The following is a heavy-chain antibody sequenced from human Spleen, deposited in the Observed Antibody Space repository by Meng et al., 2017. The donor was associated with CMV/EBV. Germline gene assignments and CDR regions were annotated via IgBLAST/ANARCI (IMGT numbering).Heavy chain of an antibody. J-gene: IGHJ4*02. CDR3: ARDLDYGDHEAGYYFDY. V-gene: IGHV1-2*02. CDR2: IGPNSGGT. Sequence: YTFTGYYIHWVRQAPGQGLEWMGWIGPNSGGTNYAQKFQGRVTMTRDTSISTAYMELSRLRSDDTAVYYCARDLDYGDHEAGYYFDYWGQGTLVTVSS. CDR1: YTFTGYY. D-gene: IGHD4-17*01.